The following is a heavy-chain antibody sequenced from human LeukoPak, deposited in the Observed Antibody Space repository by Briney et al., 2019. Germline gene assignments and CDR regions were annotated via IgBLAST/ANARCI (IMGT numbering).Heavy chain of an antibody. D-gene: IGHD6-19*01. CDR3: ARETTGWYFDY. CDR2: ISYDGSNK. CDR1: GFTFSNYA. V-gene: IGHV3-30-3*01. Sequence: PGGSLRLSCAASGFTFSNYALHWVRQAPGKGLEWVTIISYDGSNKYYADSVKGRFTISRDNSKNTLYLQMNSLKPEDTAVYYCARETTGWYFDYWGQGTLVTVSS. J-gene: IGHJ4*02.